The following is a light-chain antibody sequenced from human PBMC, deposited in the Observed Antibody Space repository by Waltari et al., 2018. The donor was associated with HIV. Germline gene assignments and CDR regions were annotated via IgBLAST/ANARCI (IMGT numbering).Light chain of an antibody. CDR3: QQYYSNPWT. Sequence: DILLPPSPDSLAVSLAATATITCHTSPTVLYSYNNKNYLGWYQQRPGQPPKLLNYWASTRESGVPDRFRGSGSGTDFTLTISSLQAEDVAVYYCQQYYSNPWTFGQGTKVEIK. V-gene: IGKV4-1*01. CDR2: WAS. CDR1: PTVLYSYNNKNY. J-gene: IGKJ1*01.